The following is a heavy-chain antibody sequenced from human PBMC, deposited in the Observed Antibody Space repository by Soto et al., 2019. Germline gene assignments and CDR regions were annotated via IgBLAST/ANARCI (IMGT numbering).Heavy chain of an antibody. Sequence: QVQLVQSGAEVKKPGSSVRVSCKASGGTFSTYTISWVRQAPGQGLEWMGRIIPMLGIANYAQKFQGRVTITADKSTNTAYMELSSLRSEDTAVYYCAREGYYDSSGSWFDPWGQGTLVTVS. CDR3: AREGYYDSSGSWFDP. D-gene: IGHD3-22*01. J-gene: IGHJ5*02. V-gene: IGHV1-69*08. CDR2: IIPMLGIA. CDR1: GGTFSTYT.